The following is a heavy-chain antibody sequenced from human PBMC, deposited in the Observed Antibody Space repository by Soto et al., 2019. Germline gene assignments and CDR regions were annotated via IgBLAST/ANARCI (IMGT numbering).Heavy chain of an antibody. Sequence: QVPLVQSGAEVKKPGASVKFSCKASGYTCNNYGISWVRHAPGQGLEWMGWIGPYNGNTDHAQNFQGRVTMTTDTSTNTAYMELRSLRSDDTALYYCARCYCSVGSCYTCWHFDFWGRGTLVTVSS. D-gene: IGHD2-15*01. J-gene: IGHJ2*01. CDR2: IGPYNGNT. V-gene: IGHV1-18*01. CDR1: GYTCNNYG. CDR3: ARCYCSVGSCYTCWHFDF.